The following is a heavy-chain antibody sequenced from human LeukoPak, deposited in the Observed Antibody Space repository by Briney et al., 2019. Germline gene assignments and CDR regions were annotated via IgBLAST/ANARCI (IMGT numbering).Heavy chain of an antibody. CDR2: IYYSGST. CDR1: GGSISSGGYY. D-gene: IGHD6-19*01. CDR3: ARGPVNYYYYYGMDV. J-gene: IGHJ6*02. Sequence: PSETLSLTCTVSGGSISSGGYYWSWIRQHPGKGPEWIGYIYYSGSTYYNPSLKSRVTISVDTSKNQFSLKLSSVTAADTAVYYCARGPVNYYYYYGMDVWGQGTTVTVSS. V-gene: IGHV4-31*03.